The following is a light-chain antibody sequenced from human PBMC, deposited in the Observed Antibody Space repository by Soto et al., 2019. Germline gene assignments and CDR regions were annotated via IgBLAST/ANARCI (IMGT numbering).Light chain of an antibody. CDR1: QSVSNR. CDR2: GAS. CDR3: HQYNNWPPYT. V-gene: IGKV3-15*01. Sequence: ETVLTQSPVTLSVSTGERATLSCRASQSVSNRLAWYQQKRGQAPRLLIYGASTRATGIPARFSGSGSGTEFTLTISSLQSEDFATYYCHQYNNWPPYTFGQGTKVDIK. J-gene: IGKJ2*01.